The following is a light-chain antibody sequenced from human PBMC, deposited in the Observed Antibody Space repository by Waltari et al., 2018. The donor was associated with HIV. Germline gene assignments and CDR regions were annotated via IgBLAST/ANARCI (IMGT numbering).Light chain of an antibody. CDR1: TSNIGRTY. CDR2: RNN. J-gene: IGLJ1*01. V-gene: IGLV1-47*01. Sequence: QSVLTQPPSASGTPGQRVTISCSGSTSNIGRTYIYWYQQLPGPAPKLLIYRNNPRPSGVPDRCSGSKSGTSASLSISELRSEGEAVHYSAAWGGSLSGLYVFYADILSGLSVVETGTKVTVL. CDR3: AAWGGSLSGLYVFYADILSGLSV.